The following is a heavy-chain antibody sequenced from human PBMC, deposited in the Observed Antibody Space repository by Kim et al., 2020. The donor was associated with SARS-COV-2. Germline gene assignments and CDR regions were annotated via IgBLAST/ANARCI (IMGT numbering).Heavy chain of an antibody. CDR3: ARGIVGAKASDAFDI. Sequence: GGSLRLSCAASGFTFSSYSMNWVRQAPGKGLEWVSYISSSSSTIYYADSVKGRFTISRDNAKNSLYLQMNSLRDEDTAVYYCARGIVGAKASDAFDIWGQGTMVTVSS. V-gene: IGHV3-48*02. CDR1: GFTFSSYS. D-gene: IGHD1-26*01. J-gene: IGHJ3*02. CDR2: ISSSSSTI.